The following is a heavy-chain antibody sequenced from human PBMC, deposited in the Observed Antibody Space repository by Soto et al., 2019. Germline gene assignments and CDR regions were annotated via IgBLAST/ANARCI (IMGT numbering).Heavy chain of an antibody. Sequence: GGSLRLSCAASGFTFSSYAMSWVRQAPGKGLERVSAISGSGGSTYYADSVKGRFTISRDNSKNTLYLQMNSLRAEDTAVYYCAKDQNIQLWPRYYYYGMDVWGQGTTVTVSS. V-gene: IGHV3-23*01. CDR1: GFTFSSYA. CDR3: AKDQNIQLWPRYYYYGMDV. J-gene: IGHJ6*02. CDR2: ISGSGGST. D-gene: IGHD5-18*01.